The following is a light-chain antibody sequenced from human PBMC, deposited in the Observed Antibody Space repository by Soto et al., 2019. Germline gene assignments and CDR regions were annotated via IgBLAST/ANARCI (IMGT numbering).Light chain of an antibody. Sequence: EIVMTQSPANLSVSLGERATLSCRASQSVSSNLAWYQQKPGQGPRLLIYGASTRATGIPARFSGSGSGTEFTLTISSLQSEDYAVYYCQQYNKWPPYTFGQGTKVEIK. V-gene: IGKV3-15*01. CDR2: GAS. CDR3: QQYNKWPPYT. J-gene: IGKJ2*01. CDR1: QSVSSN.